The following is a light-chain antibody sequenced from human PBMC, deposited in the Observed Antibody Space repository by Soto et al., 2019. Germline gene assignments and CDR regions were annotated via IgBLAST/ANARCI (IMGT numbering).Light chain of an antibody. CDR2: DVY. Sequence: QSALTQPASVSGSPGQSITVSCTGTSSDVGGYNSVSWYQHHPGKAPKLMIYDVYNRPSGVSNRFSGSKSGNTASLTISGVQAEDEADYFCTSYTSSNTLVLGTGTKLTVL. J-gene: IGLJ1*01. CDR1: SSDVGGYNS. CDR3: TSYTSSNTLV. V-gene: IGLV2-14*03.